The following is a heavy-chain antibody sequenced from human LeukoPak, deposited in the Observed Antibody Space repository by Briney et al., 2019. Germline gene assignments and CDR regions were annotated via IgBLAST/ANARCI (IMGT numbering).Heavy chain of an antibody. Sequence: ASVKVSCKASGYTFTSYAMHWVRQAPGQRLEWMGWINAGNGNTKYSQKFQGRVTITRDTSASTAYMELSSLRSEDTAVYYCARAGGATIGIDYWGQGTLVTVSS. V-gene: IGHV1-3*01. CDR1: GYTFTSYA. CDR2: INAGNGNT. CDR3: ARAGGATIGIDY. J-gene: IGHJ4*02. D-gene: IGHD1-26*01.